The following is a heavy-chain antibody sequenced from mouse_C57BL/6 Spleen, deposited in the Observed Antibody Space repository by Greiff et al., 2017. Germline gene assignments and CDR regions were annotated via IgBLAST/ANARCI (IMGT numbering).Heavy chain of an antibody. CDR3: ARGAYSHYGYFDD. V-gene: IGHV1-26*01. Sequence: EVQLQQSGPELVKPGASVKISCKASGYTFTDYYMNWVKQSHGKSLEWIGDLNPNNGGTSYNQKFKGKATLTVDKSSSTAYMELRSLTSEDSAVYYCARGAYSHYGYFDDWGKGTTLTVSS. CDR1: GYTFTDYY. CDR2: LNPNNGGT. J-gene: IGHJ2*01. D-gene: IGHD2-5*01.